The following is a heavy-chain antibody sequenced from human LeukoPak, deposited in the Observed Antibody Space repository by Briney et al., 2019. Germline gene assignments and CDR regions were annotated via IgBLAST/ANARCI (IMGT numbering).Heavy chain of an antibody. CDR1: GGSISSGSYY. Sequence: SETLSLTCTVSGGSISSGSYYWGWIRQPPGKGLEWIGSIYYSGSTYYIPSLKSRVTISVDTSKNQFSLKLSSVTAADTAVYYCARHRGYYDSSGMKGQYYFDYWGQGTLVTVSS. V-gene: IGHV4-39*01. CDR2: IYYSGST. CDR3: ARHRGYYDSSGMKGQYYFDY. D-gene: IGHD3-22*01. J-gene: IGHJ4*02.